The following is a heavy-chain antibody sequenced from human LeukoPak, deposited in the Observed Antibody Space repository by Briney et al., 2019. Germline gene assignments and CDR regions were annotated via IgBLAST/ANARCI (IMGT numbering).Heavy chain of an antibody. J-gene: IGHJ4*02. Sequence: PGGSLRLSCAASGFTFSSYSMNWVRQAPGKGLEWVSCISSSSSTIFYADSVKGRFTISRDNAKNSLYLQMNSLRGEDTAVYYCARRGYIYGFDYWGQGTLVTVSS. D-gene: IGHD5-18*01. V-gene: IGHV3-48*01. CDR1: GFTFSSYS. CDR3: ARRGYIYGFDY. CDR2: ISSSSSTI.